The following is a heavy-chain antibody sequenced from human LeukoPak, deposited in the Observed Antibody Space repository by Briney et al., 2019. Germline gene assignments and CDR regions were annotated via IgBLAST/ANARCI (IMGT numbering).Heavy chain of an antibody. CDR2: IRYDGSNK. D-gene: IGHD1-14*01. Sequence: PGGSLRLSCAASGFTFSSYGMHWVRQAPGKGLEWVAFIRYDGSNKYYADSVKGRFTISRDNSKNTLYLQMNSLRAEDTAVYYCAKGAPPSNYFYYYYMDVWGKGTTVTISS. CDR1: GFTFSSYG. CDR3: AKGAPPSNYFYYYYMDV. V-gene: IGHV3-30*02. J-gene: IGHJ6*03.